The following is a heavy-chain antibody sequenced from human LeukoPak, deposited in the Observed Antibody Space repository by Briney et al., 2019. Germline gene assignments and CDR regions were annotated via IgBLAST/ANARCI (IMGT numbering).Heavy chain of an antibody. CDR1: GFTVNSDY. J-gene: IGHJ5*02. CDR2: LYDGGST. Sequence: GGSLRLSCAASGFTVNSDYMSWVRQAPGKGLEWVSVLYDGGSTYYADSVKGRFTISRDNSKNTVYLQMSDLRAEDTAVYYCARHDWFDPWGRGTLVTVSS. CDR3: ARHDWFDP. V-gene: IGHV3-66*04.